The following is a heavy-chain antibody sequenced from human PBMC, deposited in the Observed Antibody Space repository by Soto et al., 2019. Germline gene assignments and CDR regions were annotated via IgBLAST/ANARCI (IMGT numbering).Heavy chain of an antibody. D-gene: IGHD3-3*01. V-gene: IGHV3-73*02. Sequence: EVQLVESGGGLVQPGGSLRLSCAASGFSIGATDMHWVRQASGKGLEWVGRISTKVKSYATKYGVSVKGRFTISRDDSKNTAFLQLNNLKTEDTAVYYCTRVTGRTIFGRVSVSWGMDIWGQGTTVTVSS. CDR2: ISTKVKSYAT. CDR3: TRVTGRTIFGRVSVSWGMDI. J-gene: IGHJ6*02. CDR1: GFSIGATD.